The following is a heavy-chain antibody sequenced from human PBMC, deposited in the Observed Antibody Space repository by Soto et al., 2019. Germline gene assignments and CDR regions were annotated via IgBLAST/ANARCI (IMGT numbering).Heavy chain of an antibody. CDR1: GYTFTSYY. CDR3: ARDYYYGSGSSLFYYYGMDV. CDR2: INPSGGST. Sequence: RASVKVSCKASGYTFTSYYMHWVRQAPGQGLEWMGIINPSGGSTSYAQKFQGRVTMTRDTSTSTVYMELSSLRSEDTAVYYCARDYYYGSGSSLFYYYGMDVWGQGTTVTVS. D-gene: IGHD3-10*01. J-gene: IGHJ6*02. V-gene: IGHV1-46*01.